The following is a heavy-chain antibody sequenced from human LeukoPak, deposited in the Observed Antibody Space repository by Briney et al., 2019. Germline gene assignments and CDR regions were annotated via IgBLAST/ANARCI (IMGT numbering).Heavy chain of an antibody. D-gene: IGHD6-6*01. Sequence: GGSLRLSCTASGFIFSNYGMDWVRQAPGKGLEWVSYIGSNIKSIDYADSVKGRFTISRDNAKNSLFLQMNSLRAEDTAVYYCARGGAARPDYCGQGTLVTVSS. CDR2: IGSNIKSI. CDR3: ARGGAARPDY. CDR1: GFIFSNYG. V-gene: IGHV3-48*01. J-gene: IGHJ4*02.